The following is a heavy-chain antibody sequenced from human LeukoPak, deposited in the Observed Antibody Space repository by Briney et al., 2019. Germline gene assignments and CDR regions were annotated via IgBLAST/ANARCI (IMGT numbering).Heavy chain of an antibody. D-gene: IGHD5-24*01. CDR2: INPNSGGT. V-gene: IGHV1-2*02. J-gene: IGHJ4*02. CDR3: ARQVREEMATINPFDY. Sequence: GASVKVSCKASGYTFTDYCMHWVRQAPGQGLEWMGWINPNSGGTNYAQKFQGRVTMTRDTSIRTAYMELSSLRSEDTAVYYCARQVREEMATINPFDYWGQGTLVTVSS. CDR1: GYTFTDYC.